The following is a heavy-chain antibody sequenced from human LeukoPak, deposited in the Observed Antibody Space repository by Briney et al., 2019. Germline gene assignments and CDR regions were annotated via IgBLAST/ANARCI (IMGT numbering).Heavy chain of an antibody. CDR3: ARGGFYRYSGTSGDY. CDR1: GFIFSNYW. V-gene: IGHV3-7*01. J-gene: IGHJ4*02. D-gene: IGHD1-26*01. CDR2: MRQDGSET. Sequence: GGSLRLSCAASGFIFSNYWMQWVRQAPGKGLEWVANMRQDGSETYYVDSVKGRFTIPRDNAKNSLYLQMNSLRAEDTAVYYCARGGFYRYSGTSGDYWGQGSQVTVSS.